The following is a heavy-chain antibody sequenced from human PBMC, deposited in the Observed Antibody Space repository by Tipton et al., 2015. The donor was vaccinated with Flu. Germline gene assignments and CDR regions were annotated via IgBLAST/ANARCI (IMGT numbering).Heavy chain of an antibody. CDR2: IIPVFGRV. CDR3: ARDEGAVDVSDAFDI. V-gene: IGHV1-69*06. CDR1: GDTISSHA. J-gene: IGHJ3*02. Sequence: VQLVQSGPEVKKPGSSVKVSCKASGDTISSHAISWMRQAPGQGLEWMGGIIPVFGRVNYAQKFQGRVTITADKSTSTAYMELSSLRSEDTAVYYCARDEGAVDVSDAFDIWGQGTMVTVSP. D-gene: IGHD2-15*01.